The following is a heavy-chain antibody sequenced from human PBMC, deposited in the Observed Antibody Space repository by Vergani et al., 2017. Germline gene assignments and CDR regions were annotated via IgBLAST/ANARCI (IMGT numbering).Heavy chain of an antibody. V-gene: IGHV3-74*01. Sequence: EVQLVESGGGLVQPGGSLRLSCAASGFTFSSYWMHWVRQAPGKGLVLVSRINSDGSSTSYADSVKGRFTISRDNAKNSLYLQMDSLRAEDTAVYYCAREYSSTSGRAFDFWGQGTKVTVSS. CDR3: AREYSSTSGRAFDF. D-gene: IGHD2-2*01. J-gene: IGHJ3*01. CDR1: GFTFSSYW. CDR2: INSDGSST.